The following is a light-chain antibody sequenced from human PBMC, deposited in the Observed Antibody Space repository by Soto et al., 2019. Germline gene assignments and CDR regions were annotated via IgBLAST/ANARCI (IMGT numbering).Light chain of an antibody. CDR3: QQANTFPHT. CDR1: QPINNW. Sequence: DIQMTQSPSSVSASVGDTVIITCRASQPINNWLAWYQQKPGKAPNLLIHGASNLQGGVPSRFSGSGSGTDFTLTITSLQPEDFAIYFCQQANTFPHTFGQGTKLEIK. CDR2: GAS. J-gene: IGKJ2*01. V-gene: IGKV1D-12*01.